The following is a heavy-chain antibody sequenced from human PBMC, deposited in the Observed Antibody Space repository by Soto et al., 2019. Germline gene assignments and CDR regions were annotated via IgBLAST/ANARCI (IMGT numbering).Heavy chain of an antibody. CDR2: IYYSGST. CDR3: ARDGPITGTTSGDYFDY. Sequence: SETLSLTCTVSGGSISSYYWSWIRQPPGKGLEWIGYIYYSGSTNYNPSLKSRVTISVDTSKNQFSLKLSSVTAADTAVYYCARDGPITGTTSGDYFDYWGQGTLVTVSS. D-gene: IGHD1-20*01. V-gene: IGHV4-59*01. CDR1: GGSISSYY. J-gene: IGHJ4*02.